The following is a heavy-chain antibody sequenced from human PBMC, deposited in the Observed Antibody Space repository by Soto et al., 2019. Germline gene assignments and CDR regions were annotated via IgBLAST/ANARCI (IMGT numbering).Heavy chain of an antibody. Sequence: QVQLVQSGAEVKKPGASVKVSCKASGYTFTGYYMHWVRQAPGQGLEWMGWINPNSGGTNYAQKFQGRVTMSGDPSISTAYMELSRRRSDDTAVYYCANSRSPYCSGGSCYSGYYYGMDVWGQGTTVTVSS. D-gene: IGHD2-15*01. CDR2: INPNSGGT. V-gene: IGHV1-2*02. CDR1: GYTFTGYY. J-gene: IGHJ6*02. CDR3: ANSRSPYCSGGSCYSGYYYGMDV.